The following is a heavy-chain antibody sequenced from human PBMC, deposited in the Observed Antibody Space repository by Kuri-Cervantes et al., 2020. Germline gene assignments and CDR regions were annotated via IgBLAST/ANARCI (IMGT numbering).Heavy chain of an antibody. D-gene: IGHD5-18*01. V-gene: IGHV2-5*08. J-gene: IGHJ4*02. CDR3: AHTNRVTGLVY. Sequence: SGPTLVKPTQTLTLTCTFSGFSLSTSGMCVSWIRQPPGKALEWLALIYWDDDKRYSPSLKSRLTITKDTSKNQVVLTMTNMDPVDTATYYCAHTNRVTGLVYWGQGTLVTVSS. CDR1: GFSLSTSGMC. CDR2: IYWDDDK.